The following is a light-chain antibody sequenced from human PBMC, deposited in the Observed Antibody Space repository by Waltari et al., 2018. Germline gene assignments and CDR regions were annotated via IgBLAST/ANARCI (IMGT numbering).Light chain of an antibody. CDR2: GSS. CDR1: SSKIGAGYD. CDR3: QSYDSSRTVV. Sequence: QSVLTQPPSVSGAPGQRVTISCTGTSSKIGAGYDVHWYQQLPGAPPKLLIYGSSNRPSGVPDRISGSKSGSSASLAITGLQAEDDADYYCQSYDSSRTVVFGGGTKLTVL. J-gene: IGLJ2*01. V-gene: IGLV1-40*01.